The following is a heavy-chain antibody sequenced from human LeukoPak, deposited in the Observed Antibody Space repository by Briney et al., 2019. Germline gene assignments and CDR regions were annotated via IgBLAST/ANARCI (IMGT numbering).Heavy chain of an antibody. CDR2: INSSGSTI. V-gene: IGHV3-11*04. D-gene: IGHD3-22*01. J-gene: IGHJ4*02. Sequence: GGSLTLSCAASGFTFSYYYMSWIRPAPAKGLAWVSYINSSGSTIYYADSVKGRFTISRDNAKKSLSLKMNSLRAEDTAVYYCARERGSYYDSSGYYYFDYWGQGTLVTVSS. CDR1: GFTFSYYY. CDR3: ARERGSYYDSSGYYYFDY.